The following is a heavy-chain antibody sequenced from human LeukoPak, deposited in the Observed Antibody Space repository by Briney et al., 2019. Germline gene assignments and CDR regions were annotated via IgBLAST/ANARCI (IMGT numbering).Heavy chain of an antibody. CDR3: ARGTLVRYFDWSPYYFDY. J-gene: IGHJ4*02. Sequence: SETLSLTCAVYGGSFSGYYWSWIRQPPGKGLEWIGEINHSGSTNYNPSLKSRVTISVDTSKNQFSLKLSSVTAADTAVYYCARGTLVRYFDWSPYYFDYWGQGTLVTVSS. D-gene: IGHD3-9*01. V-gene: IGHV4-34*01. CDR2: INHSGST. CDR1: GGSFSGYY.